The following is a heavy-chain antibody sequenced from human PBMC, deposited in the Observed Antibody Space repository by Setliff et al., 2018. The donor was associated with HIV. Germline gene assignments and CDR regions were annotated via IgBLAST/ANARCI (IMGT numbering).Heavy chain of an antibody. J-gene: IGHJ4*02. CDR3: ARYNGGTYDY. CDR1: GFIFNDHF. CDR2: IRNKANSYTT. V-gene: IGHV3-72*01. D-gene: IGHD1-26*01. Sequence: LSLTCVASGFIFNDHFMDWVRQAPGKGLEWVGRIRNKANSYTTEYAASVRGRFSISRDGSESSVFLHMNSLKTDDTAVYYCARYNGGTYDYWGQGTLVTV.